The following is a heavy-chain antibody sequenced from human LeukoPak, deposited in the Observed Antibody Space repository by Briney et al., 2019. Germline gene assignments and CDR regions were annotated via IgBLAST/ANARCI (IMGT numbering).Heavy chain of an antibody. D-gene: IGHD3-22*01. Sequence: GRSLRLSCAASGFTFSSYGMHWVRQAPGKGLEWVAVIWYDGSNKHYADSVKGRFTISRDNSKNTLYLQMNSLRAEDTAVYYCARGPLIVVVIPTKIFDYWGQGTLVTVSS. V-gene: IGHV3-33*01. J-gene: IGHJ4*02. CDR1: GFTFSSYG. CDR2: IWYDGSNK. CDR3: ARGPLIVVVIPTKIFDY.